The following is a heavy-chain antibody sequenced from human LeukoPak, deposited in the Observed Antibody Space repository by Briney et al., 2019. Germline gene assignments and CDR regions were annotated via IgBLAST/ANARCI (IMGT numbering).Heavy chain of an antibody. CDR3: ASGYYYDSSGSDAFDI. CDR2: IYHSGST. J-gene: IGHJ3*02. CDR1: GYSISSGYY. V-gene: IGHV4-38-2*02. Sequence: SEXXXLTCTVSGYSISSGYYWGWIRQPPGKGLEWIGSIYHSGSTYYNPSLKSRVTISVDTSKNQFSLKLSSVTAADTAVYYCASGYYYDSSGSDAFDIWGQGTMVTVSS. D-gene: IGHD3-22*01.